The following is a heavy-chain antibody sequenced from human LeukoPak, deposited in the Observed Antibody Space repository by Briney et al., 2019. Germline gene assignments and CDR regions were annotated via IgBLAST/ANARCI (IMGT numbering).Heavy chain of an antibody. J-gene: IGHJ1*01. CDR2: ISGSSNYI. CDR3: ANSKAAAGTVAEYFQH. D-gene: IGHD6-13*01. CDR1: GFTFSDYT. Sequence: PGGSLRLSCAASGFTFSDYTMNWVRLAPGKGLEWVSSISGSSNYIYYADSVKGRFTISRDNSKNTLYLQMNSLRAEDTAVYYCANSKAAAGTVAEYFQHWGQGTLVTVSS. V-gene: IGHV3-21*04.